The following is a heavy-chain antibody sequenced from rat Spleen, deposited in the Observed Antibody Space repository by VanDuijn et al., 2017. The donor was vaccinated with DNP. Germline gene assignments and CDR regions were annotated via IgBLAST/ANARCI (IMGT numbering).Heavy chain of an antibody. Sequence: EVKLVESGGGLVQPGRSLKLSCVVSGLNFNDYWMGWVRQTPGKELNWIGEINVDSSIMNYSPSLRDKVSFSRDNGQSTLYLQMSGLGSEDTGTYYCVTRGDPYDNWFAYWGRGTLVTVSS. CDR2: INVDSSIM. CDR3: VTRGDPYDNWFAY. CDR1: GLNFNDYW. D-gene: IGHD4-2*01. V-gene: IGHV4-2*01. J-gene: IGHJ3*01.